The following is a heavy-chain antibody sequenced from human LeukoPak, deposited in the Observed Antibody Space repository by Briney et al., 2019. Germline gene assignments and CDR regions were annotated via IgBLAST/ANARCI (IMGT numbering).Heavy chain of an antibody. CDR2: IYTSGST. J-gene: IGHJ3*02. D-gene: IGHD2-15*01. CDR3: AAGYCSGGSCHDAFDI. CDR1: GGSISSYY. V-gene: IGHV4-4*07. Sequence: SETLSLTCTVSGGSISSYYWSWIRQPAGKGLEWIGRIYTSGSTNYNPSLKSRVTMSVDTSKNQFSLKLSSVTAADTAVYYCAAGYCSGGSCHDAFDIWGQGTMVTVSS.